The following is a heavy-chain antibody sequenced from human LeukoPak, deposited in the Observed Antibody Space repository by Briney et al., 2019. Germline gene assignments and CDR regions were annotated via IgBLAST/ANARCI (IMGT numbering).Heavy chain of an antibody. CDR2: ISSSGSTI. J-gene: IGHJ4*02. CDR1: GFTFSSYE. V-gene: IGHV3-48*03. CDR3: AKRGAEVGETVAPGDY. D-gene: IGHD1-26*01. Sequence: PGGSLRLSCAASGFTFSSYEMNWVRRAPGKGLEWVSYISSSGSTIYYADSVKGRFTSSRDNSKNKLYLQMNSLRVDDTAVYYCAKRGAEVGETVAPGDYWGQGTLVTVSS.